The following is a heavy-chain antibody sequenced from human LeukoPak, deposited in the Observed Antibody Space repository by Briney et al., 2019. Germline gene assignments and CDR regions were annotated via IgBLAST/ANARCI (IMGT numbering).Heavy chain of an antibody. CDR3: ARDPSLRVTLDY. D-gene: IGHD5/OR15-5a*01. CDR1: GFTFSSYG. Sequence: GGSLRLSCSASGFTFSSYGMLWVRQAPGQGLEWVAVVWYDGSNKYYADSVKGRFTISRVNSKNMLYLQMNSLRAEDTAVYYCARDPSLRVTLDYWGQGTLVTVSS. CDR2: VWYDGSNK. J-gene: IGHJ4*02. V-gene: IGHV3-33*01.